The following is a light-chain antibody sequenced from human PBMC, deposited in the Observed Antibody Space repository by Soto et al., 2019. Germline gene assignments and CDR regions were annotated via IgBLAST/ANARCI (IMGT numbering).Light chain of an antibody. CDR3: QQYNNWGLS. Sequence: IVLTQSPATLSVSPGERVTLSCRASENVDTNLAWYQQRPGQPPRLLIYGSSTRATGISATFSGSGSRTEFTLTISSLQSEDSAVYYCQQYNNWGLSFGGGTRVEIK. CDR1: ENVDTN. J-gene: IGKJ4*01. V-gene: IGKV3D-15*01. CDR2: GSS.